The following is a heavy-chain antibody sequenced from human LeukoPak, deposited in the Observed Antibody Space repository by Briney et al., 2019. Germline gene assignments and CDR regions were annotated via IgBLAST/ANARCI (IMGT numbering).Heavy chain of an antibody. V-gene: IGHV4-38-2*02. D-gene: IGHD3-10*01. CDR2: LYHTGST. Sequence: PSETLSLTCDVSAYSISRGYYWGWIRQPPGKGLEWIGSLYHTGSTYYSPSLKSRVTISVDTSKNQFSLKLSSVTAADTAVYYCAREEPYGSRSYGAEYFEHWGQGTLVTVSS. CDR1: AYSISRGYY. J-gene: IGHJ1*01. CDR3: AREEPYGSRSYGAEYFEH.